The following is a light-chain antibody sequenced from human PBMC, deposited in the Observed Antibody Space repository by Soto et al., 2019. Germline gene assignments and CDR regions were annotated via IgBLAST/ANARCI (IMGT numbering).Light chain of an antibody. CDR1: SSDVGCYNY. J-gene: IGLJ3*02. CDR3: TSYTTSSPYLV. V-gene: IGLV2-14*03. CDR2: DVT. Sequence: QSALTQPASVSGSPGQSINISCTGTSSDVGCYNYVSWYQHHPGKAPKLMIYDVTNRHSGVSNRFSGSKSGNTASLTISGLQAEYEADYYCTSYTTSSPYLVFGGRTKLPVL.